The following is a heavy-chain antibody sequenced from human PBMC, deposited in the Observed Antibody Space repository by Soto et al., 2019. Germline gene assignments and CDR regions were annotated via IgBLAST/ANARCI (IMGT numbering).Heavy chain of an antibody. J-gene: IGHJ4*02. CDR3: AKDWRIYSGYDSPFDY. CDR2: ISGSGGST. Sequence: EVQLVESGGGLVQPGGSLRLSCAASGFTFSSYAMSWVRQAPGKGLEWVSAISGSGGSTYYADSVKGRFTISRDNSKNTLYLQMNSLRAEDTAVYYCAKDWRIYSGYDSPFDYWGQGTLVTVSS. D-gene: IGHD5-12*01. V-gene: IGHV3-23*04. CDR1: GFTFSSYA.